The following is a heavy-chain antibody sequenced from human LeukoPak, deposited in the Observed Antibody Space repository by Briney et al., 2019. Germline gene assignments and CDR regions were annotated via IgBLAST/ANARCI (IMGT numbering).Heavy chain of an antibody. D-gene: IGHD3/OR15-3a*01. CDR1: GFTFSSYG. V-gene: IGHV3-33*06. J-gene: IGHJ1*01. Sequence: PGRSLRLSCAASGFTFSSYGMFWVRQAPGEGLEWVGVIRYDGSQKPYADSVKGRFTISRDNSKDNLYLQMNSLRVEDTAVSYCAKRDFWTGVGEFFHPWGQGTLVTVSS. CDR2: IRYDGSQK. CDR3: AKRDFWTGVGEFFHP.